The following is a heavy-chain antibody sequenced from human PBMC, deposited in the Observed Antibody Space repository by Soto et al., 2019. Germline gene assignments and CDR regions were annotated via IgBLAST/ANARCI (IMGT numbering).Heavy chain of an antibody. D-gene: IGHD3-9*01. V-gene: IGHV1-46*01. Sequence: VRQAPGQGLEWMGIINPSGGSTSYAQTFQGRVTMTRDTSTSTVYMELSSRRSEDTAVYYCARVYGLPDFDRFPPEDGKDVWGRGTTVTVSS. J-gene: IGHJ6*02. CDR3: ARVYGLPDFDRFPPEDGKDV. CDR2: INPSGGST.